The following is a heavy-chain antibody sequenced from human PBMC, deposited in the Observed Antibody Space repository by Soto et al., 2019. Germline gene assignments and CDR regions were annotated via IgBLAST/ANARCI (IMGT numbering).Heavy chain of an antibody. V-gene: IGHV4-31*02. CDR3: ARDVTGNRNCFDL. Sequence: QVQLQESGPGLVKPSQTLSLTCTVSGGSLKSGGYYWSWIRQHTGRGLEWIGYIYYTGRTYHNPSLESGVTCSVDNSKNQFSLKLSSVTTADTAVYYCARDVTGNRNCFDLWGHVTLVTVSS. CDR1: GGSLKSGGYY. J-gene: IGHJ5*02. CDR2: IYYTGRT. D-gene: IGHD2-21*02.